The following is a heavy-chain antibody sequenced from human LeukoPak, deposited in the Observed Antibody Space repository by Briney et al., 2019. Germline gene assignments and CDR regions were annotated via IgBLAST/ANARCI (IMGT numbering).Heavy chain of an antibody. V-gene: IGHV4-59*01. Sequence: KSSPTLSPTCTVAADSISSYYSSSIRHPPRKWLERIGYIYDSVTTNYNPSLKSRVTISVDTSKNQFSLKLSSVTAADTAVYYCARDLRGSYYEVDAFDIWGQGTMVTVSS. J-gene: IGHJ3*02. CDR1: ADSISSYY. CDR2: IYDSVTT. CDR3: ARDLRGSYYEVDAFDI. D-gene: IGHD1-26*01.